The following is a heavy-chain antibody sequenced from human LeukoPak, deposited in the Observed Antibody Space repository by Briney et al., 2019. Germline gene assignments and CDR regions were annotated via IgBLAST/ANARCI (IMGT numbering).Heavy chain of an antibody. D-gene: IGHD3-22*01. Sequence: SETLSLTCTVSGGSISSYYWSWIRQPPGKGLEWIGCIYNSGTTNYNPSLKSRVTISVDTSKNQFSLKLSSVTAADTAVYYCAAYYYDSSGYYYEDAFDIWGQGTMVTVSS. CDR3: AAYYYDSSGYYYEDAFDI. CDR2: IYNSGTT. V-gene: IGHV4-59*01. J-gene: IGHJ3*02. CDR1: GGSISSYY.